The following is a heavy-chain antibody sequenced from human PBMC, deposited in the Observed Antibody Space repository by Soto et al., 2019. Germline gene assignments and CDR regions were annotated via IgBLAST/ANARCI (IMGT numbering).Heavy chain of an antibody. J-gene: IGHJ6*03. CDR2: MNPNSGNT. CDR3: ARPRYCSGGSCYSGDYYYYMDV. V-gene: IGHV1-8*01. Sequence: QVQLVQSGAEVKKPGASVKVSCKASGYTFTSYDINWVRQATGQGLEWMGWMNPNSGNTGYAQKFQGRVTMTRNTYMSTAYMELRSLRSEETAVYYCARPRYCSGGSCYSGDYYYYMDVWGKGTTVTVSS. D-gene: IGHD2-15*01. CDR1: GYTFTSYD.